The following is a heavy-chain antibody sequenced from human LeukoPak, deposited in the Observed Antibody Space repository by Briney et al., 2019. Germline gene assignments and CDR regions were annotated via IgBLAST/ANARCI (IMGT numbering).Heavy chain of an antibody. J-gene: IGHJ6*03. CDR1: GGSFSGYY. Sequence: SETLSPTCAVYGGSFSGYYWSWIRQPPGKGLEWIGEINHSGSTNYNPSLRSRVTISVDTSKNQFSLKLSSVTAADTAVYYCARVPRNYYYYMDVWGKGTTVTVSS. V-gene: IGHV4-34*01. CDR2: INHSGST. CDR3: ARVPRNYYYYMDV.